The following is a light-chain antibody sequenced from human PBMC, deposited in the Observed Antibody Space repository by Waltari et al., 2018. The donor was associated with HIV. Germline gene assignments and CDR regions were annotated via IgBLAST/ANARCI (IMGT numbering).Light chain of an antibody. Sequence: QSVLTQPPSASGTPGQRVTISCSGSRSNIRSNYVYWYQQLPGTAPQLLIYRNDDRPSGVPDRFSVSKSGTSASLAISGLRSEDEADYYCAAWDDSLSGPVFGGGTKLTVL. CDR3: AAWDDSLSGPV. J-gene: IGLJ3*02. CDR2: RND. CDR1: RSNIRSNY. V-gene: IGLV1-47*01.